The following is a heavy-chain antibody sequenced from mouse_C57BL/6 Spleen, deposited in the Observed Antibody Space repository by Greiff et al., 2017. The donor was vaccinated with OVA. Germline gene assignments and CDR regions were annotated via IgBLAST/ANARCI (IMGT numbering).Heavy chain of an antibody. CDR2: IYPGDGDT. CDR1: GYAFSSSW. Sequence: QVQLQQSGPELVKPGASVKISCKASGYAFSSSWMNWVKQRPGKGLEWIGRIYPGDGDTNYNGKFKGKATLTADKSSSTAFMQLSSLTSVESAVYFCARENSGSIYGYFDVWGTGTTLTVSS. CDR3: ARENSGSIYGYFDV. D-gene: IGHD1-1*01. V-gene: IGHV1-82*01. J-gene: IGHJ1*03.